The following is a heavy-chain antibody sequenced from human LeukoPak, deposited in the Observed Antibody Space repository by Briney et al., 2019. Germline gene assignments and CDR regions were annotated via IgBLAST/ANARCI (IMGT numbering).Heavy chain of an antibody. J-gene: IGHJ3*02. CDR3: ARVLGCTNGVCHDAFDI. CDR1: GFTFSRYW. CDR2: IKEDGGEK. Sequence: GGSLRLSFAASGFTFSRYWMSWVRQAPGKGLEWVANIKEDGGEKFHVDSVKGPFTISRDNAKKSLYMQMNSLRAEDTAVYFCARVLGCTNGVCHDAFDIWGQGTVVTVSS. V-gene: IGHV3-7*01. D-gene: IGHD2-8*01.